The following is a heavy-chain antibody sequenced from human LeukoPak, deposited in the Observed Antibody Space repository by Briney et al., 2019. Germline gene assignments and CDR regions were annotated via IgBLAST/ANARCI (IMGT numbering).Heavy chain of an antibody. J-gene: IGHJ4*02. CDR2: ITSSGDIK. D-gene: IGHD3-10*01. V-gene: IGHV3-48*03. CDR3: ARDIYGDEDFDY. CDR1: GFTFTTYE. Sequence: GGSLRLSCATSGFTFTTYEMNWVRQAPGKGLEWVSYITSSGDIKTYADPVKGRFTMSRDDAKNSVYLQMNSLRPEDAAVSYCARDIYGDEDFDYWGQGTLVSVSS.